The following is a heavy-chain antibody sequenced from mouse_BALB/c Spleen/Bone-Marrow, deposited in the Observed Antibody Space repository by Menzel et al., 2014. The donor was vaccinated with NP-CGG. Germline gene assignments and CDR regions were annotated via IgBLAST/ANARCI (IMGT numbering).Heavy chain of an antibody. D-gene: IGHD2-3*01. Sequence: VQLKESGGGLVQPGGSLKLSCAASGFTFSSYGMSWVRQTPDKRLELVATINSNGGSTYYPDSVKGRFTISRDNAKNTLYLQMSSLKSEDTAMYYCARERDGYFRDAMDYWGQGTSVTVSS. J-gene: IGHJ4*01. CDR3: ARERDGYFRDAMDY. V-gene: IGHV5-6-3*01. CDR1: GFTFSSYG. CDR2: INSNGGST.